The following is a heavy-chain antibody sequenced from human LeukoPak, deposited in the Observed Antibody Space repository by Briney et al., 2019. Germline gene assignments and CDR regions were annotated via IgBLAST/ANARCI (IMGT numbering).Heavy chain of an antibody. CDR3: ASKDLNWFDP. J-gene: IGHJ5*02. V-gene: IGHV1-24*01. CDR1: GYSLTELS. Sequence: ASVKVSCKVSGYSLTELSMHWVRQAPGKGLEWMGGFDPEDGETIYAQKFQGRVTMTEGTSTDTAYMELSSLRSEDTAVYYCASKDLNWFDPWGQGTLVTVSS. CDR2: FDPEDGET.